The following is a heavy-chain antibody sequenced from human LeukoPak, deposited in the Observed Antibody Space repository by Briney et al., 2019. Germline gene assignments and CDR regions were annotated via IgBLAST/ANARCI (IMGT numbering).Heavy chain of an antibody. D-gene: IGHD3-16*01. V-gene: IGHV4-61*02. CDR3: AGGTTDNYYYYYGMDV. CDR1: GGSISSGGYY. J-gene: IGHJ6*02. Sequence: SETLSLTCTVSGGSISSGGYYWSWIRQPAGKGLEWIGRIYTSGSTNYNPSLKSRVTMSVDTSKNQFSLKLSSVTAADTAVYYCAGGTTDNYYYYYGMDVWGQGTTVTVSS. CDR2: IYTSGST.